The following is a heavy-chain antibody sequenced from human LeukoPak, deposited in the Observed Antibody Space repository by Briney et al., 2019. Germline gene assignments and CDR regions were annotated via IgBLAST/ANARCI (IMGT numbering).Heavy chain of an antibody. Sequence: GGSLRLSCAASGFTFSIASMSWVRQAPGKGLEWVGHIFGKTDGGTTDHAAPVKGRFSISRDDSKNTPYLQMSSLRTEDTAVYYCTTHRGYTSSPTFDYWGQGTLVTVSS. V-gene: IGHV3-15*01. CDR2: IFGKTDGGTT. J-gene: IGHJ4*02. D-gene: IGHD3-10*01. CDR3: TTHRGYTSSPTFDY. CDR1: GFTFSIAS.